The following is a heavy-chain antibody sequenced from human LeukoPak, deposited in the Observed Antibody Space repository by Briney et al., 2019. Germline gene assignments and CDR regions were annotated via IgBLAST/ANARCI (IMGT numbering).Heavy chain of an antibody. V-gene: IGHV3-23*01. Sequence: GGSLRLSCAASGFTFSTYDMSWVRQAPGQGLEWVSAVSGSGGSTYYADSVKGRFTISRDNSKSTLDLQMNSLRVEDTAVYYCAKGSAAARPYYFDFWGQGTLVTVSS. J-gene: IGHJ4*02. CDR3: AKGSAAARPYYFDF. CDR1: GFTFSTYD. CDR2: VSGSGGST. D-gene: IGHD6-6*01.